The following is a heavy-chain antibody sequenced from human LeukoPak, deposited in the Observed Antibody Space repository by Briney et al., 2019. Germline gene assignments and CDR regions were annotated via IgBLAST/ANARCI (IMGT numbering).Heavy chain of an antibody. CDR2: ISSSSSYI. Sequence: GGSLRLSCAASGFTFSSYSMNWVRQAPGKGLEWVSSISSSSSYIYYADSVKGRFTISRDNAKNSLYLQMNSLRAEDTAVYYCARNYYDSSGYYYDVWYYYYMDVWGKGTTVTVSS. CDR1: GFTFSSYS. V-gene: IGHV3-21*01. J-gene: IGHJ6*03. CDR3: ARNYYDSSGYYYDVWYYYYMDV. D-gene: IGHD3-22*01.